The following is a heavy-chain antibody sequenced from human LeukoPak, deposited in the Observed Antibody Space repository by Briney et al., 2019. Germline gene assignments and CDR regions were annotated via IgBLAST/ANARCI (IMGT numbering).Heavy chain of an antibody. V-gene: IGHV3-33*08. CDR1: GFTFSSYG. Sequence: GGSLRLSCAASGFTFSSYGMHWVRQAPGKGLEWVAVIWYDGSNKYYADSVKGRFTISRDNSKNTLYLQMNSLRAEDTAVYYCASPSQGYYYGMDVWGQGTTVTVSS. CDR2: IWYDGSNK. CDR3: ASPSQGYYYGMDV. J-gene: IGHJ6*02.